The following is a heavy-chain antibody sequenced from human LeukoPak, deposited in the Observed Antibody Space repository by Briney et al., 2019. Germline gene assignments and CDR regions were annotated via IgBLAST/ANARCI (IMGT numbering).Heavy chain of an antibody. D-gene: IGHD6-19*01. J-gene: IGHJ3*01. V-gene: IGHV3-23*01. CDR3: AREGYSSGRAPAFDF. CDR2: VSGSGDST. CDR1: GFTFTTYS. Sequence: GGSLRLSCAASGFTFTTYSMSWVRQPPGKGLEWVSAVSGSGDSTFYADSVKGRFTISRDNRKNTVSLQMNSLRGEDTAMYYCAREGYSSGRAPAFDFWGQGTMVTVSS.